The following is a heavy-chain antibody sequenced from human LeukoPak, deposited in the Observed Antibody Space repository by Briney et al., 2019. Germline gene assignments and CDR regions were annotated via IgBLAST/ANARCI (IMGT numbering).Heavy chain of an antibody. CDR1: GFTFDDYA. D-gene: IGHD1-1*01. Sequence: GGSLRLSCAASGFTFDDYAMHWVRQAPGKGLEWVSLISGVGGSTFYADSVKGRFTISRDNSKNSLYLEMSSLRTEDTALYYCAKAGMLERRENYYYYYGMDVWGQGTTVTVSS. CDR2: ISGVGGST. J-gene: IGHJ6*02. CDR3: AKAGMLERRENYYYYYGMDV. V-gene: IGHV3-43*02.